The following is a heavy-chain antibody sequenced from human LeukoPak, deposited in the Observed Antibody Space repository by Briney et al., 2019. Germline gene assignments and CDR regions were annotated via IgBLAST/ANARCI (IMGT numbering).Heavy chain of an antibody. CDR3: AELGITMIGGV. J-gene: IGHJ6*04. CDR2: ISSSGSTI. V-gene: IGHV3-48*03. CDR1: GFTLSSYE. Sequence: PGASLRLSCAASGFTLSSYEMNWVRQAPVKGLEWVSYISSSGSTIYYADSVKGRFTISRDNAKNSLYLQMNSLRAEDTAVYYCAELGITMIGGVWGKGTTVTISS. D-gene: IGHD3-10*02.